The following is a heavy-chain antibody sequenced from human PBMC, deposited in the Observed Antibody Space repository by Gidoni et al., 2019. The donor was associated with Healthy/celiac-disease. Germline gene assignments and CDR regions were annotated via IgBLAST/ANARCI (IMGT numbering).Heavy chain of an antibody. D-gene: IGHD3-22*01. J-gene: IGHJ3*02. CDR3: ARLMIVVASDAFDI. Sequence: RDNSKNTLYLQMNSLRAEDTAVYYCARLMIVVASDAFDIWGQGTMVTVSS. V-gene: IGHV3-53*01.